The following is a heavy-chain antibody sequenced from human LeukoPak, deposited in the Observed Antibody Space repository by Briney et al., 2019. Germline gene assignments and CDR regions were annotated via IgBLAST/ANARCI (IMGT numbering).Heavy chain of an antibody. Sequence: SETLSFTCAVSGGSISSGGYSWSWIRQPPGKGLEWIGYIYHSGSTYYNPSLKSRVTISVDRSKNQFSLKLSSVTAADTAVYYCARGEYSSSPSPTRWFDPWGQGTLVTVSS. J-gene: IGHJ5*02. V-gene: IGHV4-30-2*01. CDR3: ARGEYSSSPSPTRWFDP. D-gene: IGHD6-6*01. CDR1: GGSISSGGYS. CDR2: IYHSGST.